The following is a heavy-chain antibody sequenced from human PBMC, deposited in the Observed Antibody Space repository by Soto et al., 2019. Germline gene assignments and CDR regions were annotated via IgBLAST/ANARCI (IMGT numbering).Heavy chain of an antibody. D-gene: IGHD3-22*01. CDR3: ARFPDDSSGYYSNY. J-gene: IGHJ4*02. V-gene: IGHV4-30-2*02. CDR1: GGSISSGGYS. Sequence: PSETLSLTCAVSGGSISSGGYSWSWIRQPPGKGLEWIGYIYHSGSTYYNPSLKSRVTISVDTSKNQFSLKLSSVTAADTAVYYCARFPDDSSGYYSNYWGQGTLVTVSS. CDR2: IYHSGST.